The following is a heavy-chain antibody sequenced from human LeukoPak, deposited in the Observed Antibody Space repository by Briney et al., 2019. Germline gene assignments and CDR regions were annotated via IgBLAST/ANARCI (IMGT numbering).Heavy chain of an antibody. CDR2: ITGSGGNT. D-gene: IGHD3-9*01. Sequence: GGSLRLSCAASGFTFSNYAMSWVRQAPGKGLEWVSAITGSGGNTYYADSVKGRFTISRDNSKNTVLLQMNSLRAEDAAVYYCAKWGDYDVLTGYYVSDYWGQGTLVTVSS. CDR1: GFTFSNYA. V-gene: IGHV3-23*01. J-gene: IGHJ4*02. CDR3: AKWGDYDVLTGYYVSDY.